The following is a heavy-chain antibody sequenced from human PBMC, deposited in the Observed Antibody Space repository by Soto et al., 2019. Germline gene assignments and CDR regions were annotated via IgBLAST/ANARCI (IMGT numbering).Heavy chain of an antibody. CDR3: AREGDARWLDS. V-gene: IGHV3-72*01. D-gene: IGHD1-26*01. Sequence: EVQLVESGGDLDQPGGSARLSCAASGFSVSGWYMDWVRQAPGKGLEWVARLKDRSQNYATEYAASVKGRFTVSRHPSQNSIFLQMNSLKIEDTAVYYCAREGDARWLDSWGQGTLVTVS. CDR1: GFSVSGWY. J-gene: IGHJ5*01. CDR2: LKDRSQNYAT.